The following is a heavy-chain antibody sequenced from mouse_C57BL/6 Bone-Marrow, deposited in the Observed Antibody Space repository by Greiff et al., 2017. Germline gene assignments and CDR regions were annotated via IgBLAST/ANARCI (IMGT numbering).Heavy chain of an antibody. Sequence: QVQLQQPGAELVMPGASVKLSCKASGYTFTSYWMHWVKQRPGQGLEWIGEIDPSDSYTNYNQKFKGKSTLTVDKSSSTAYMQRSSLTSEDSAVYYCARDDGAWFAYWGQGTLVTVSA. J-gene: IGHJ3*01. CDR2: IDPSDSYT. D-gene: IGHD2-12*01. V-gene: IGHV1-69*01. CDR3: ARDDGAWFAY. CDR1: GYTFTSYW.